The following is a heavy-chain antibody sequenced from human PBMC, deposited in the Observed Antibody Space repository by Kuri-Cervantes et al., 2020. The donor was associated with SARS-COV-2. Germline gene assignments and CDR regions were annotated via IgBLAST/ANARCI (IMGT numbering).Heavy chain of an antibody. V-gene: IGHV5-51*01. CDR2: IYPGDSDT. CDR1: GYSFTSYW. J-gene: IGHJ5*02. D-gene: IGHD2-15*01. CDR3: ARLTGLGYCSGGSCHGWFDP. Sequence: KVSCKGSGYSFTSYWIGWVRQMPGKGLEWMGIIYPGDSDTRYSPSFQGQVTISADKSISTAYLQWSSLKASDTAMYYCARLTGLGYCSGGSCHGWFDPWGQGTLVTVSS.